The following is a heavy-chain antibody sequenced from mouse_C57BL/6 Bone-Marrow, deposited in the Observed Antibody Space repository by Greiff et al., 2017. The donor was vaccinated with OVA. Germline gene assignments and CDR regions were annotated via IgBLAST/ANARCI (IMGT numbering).Heavy chain of an antibody. CDR2: IWWDDDK. CDR3: ARVGPYYYGSSSYY. CDR1: GFSLSTFGMG. Sequence: QVTLKVSGPGILQPSQTLSLTCSFSGFSLSTFGMGVGWIRQPSGKGLEWLAHIWWDDDKYYNPALKSRLTIYKDTSTYQVFLKIANVDTADTATYYWARVGPYYYGSSSYYWGRGTTLTVSS. J-gene: IGHJ2*01. V-gene: IGHV8-8*01. D-gene: IGHD1-1*01.